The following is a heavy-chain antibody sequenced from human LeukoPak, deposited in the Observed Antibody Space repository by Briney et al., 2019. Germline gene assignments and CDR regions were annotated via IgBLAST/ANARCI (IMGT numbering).Heavy chain of an antibody. Sequence: GASVKVSFKASGYTFTSYGISWVRQAPGQGLEWMGWISAYNGNTNYAQKLQGRVTMTTDTSTSTAYMELRSLRSDDTAVYYCARDYYGSGSYSLPVDYWGQGTLVTVSS. CDR3: ARDYYGSGSYSLPVDY. CDR2: ISAYNGNT. CDR1: GYTFTSYG. V-gene: IGHV1-18*04. J-gene: IGHJ4*02. D-gene: IGHD3-10*01.